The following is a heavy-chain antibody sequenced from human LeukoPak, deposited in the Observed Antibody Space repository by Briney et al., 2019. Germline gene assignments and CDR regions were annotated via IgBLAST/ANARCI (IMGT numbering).Heavy chain of an antibody. Sequence: GGSLRLSCAASGFTFDDYGMSWVRQAPGEGLEWVSGINWNGGSTGYADSVKGRFTISRGNAKNSLYLQMNSLRAEDTALYYCARSIVAGDYYYYYMDVWGKGTTVTISS. CDR2: INWNGGST. CDR1: GFTFDDYG. V-gene: IGHV3-20*04. CDR3: ARSIVAGDYYYYYMDV. D-gene: IGHD6-19*01. J-gene: IGHJ6*03.